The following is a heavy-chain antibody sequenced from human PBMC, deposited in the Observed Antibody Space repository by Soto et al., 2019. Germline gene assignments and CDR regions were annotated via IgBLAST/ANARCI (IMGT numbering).Heavy chain of an antibody. CDR3: ASGTLSTIAAPDS. J-gene: IGHJ4*02. V-gene: IGHV4-34*01. CDR1: GGSFSGYY. Sequence: SETLSLTCAVYGGSFSGYYWSWIRQPPGKGLEWIGEINHSGSTNYNPSLKSRVTISVDTSKNHFSLKFNSLTAADTAVYYCASGTLSTIAAPDSCGQGTLVTVSS. CDR2: INHSGST. D-gene: IGHD6-13*01.